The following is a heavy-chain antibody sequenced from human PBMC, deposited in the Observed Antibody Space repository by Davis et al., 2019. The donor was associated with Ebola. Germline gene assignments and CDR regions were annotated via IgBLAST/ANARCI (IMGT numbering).Heavy chain of an antibody. V-gene: IGHV1-69*06. J-gene: IGHJ4*02. D-gene: IGHD5-18*01. CDR3: AREVRNIQLWAPTPFDY. CDR2: IIPIFGTA. Sequence: SVKVSCKASGGTFSSYAISWVRQAPGQGLEWMGGIIPIFGTANYAQKFQGRVTITADKSTSTAYMELSSLRSEDTAVYYCAREVRNIQLWAPTPFDYWGQGTLVTVSS. CDR1: GGTFSSYA.